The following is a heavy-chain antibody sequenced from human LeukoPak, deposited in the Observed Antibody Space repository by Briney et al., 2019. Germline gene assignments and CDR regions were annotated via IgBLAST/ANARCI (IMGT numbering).Heavy chain of an antibody. J-gene: IGHJ4*02. Sequence: SETLSLTCTVSGGSISSYYWSWIRQPPGKGLERIGYIYYSGSTNYNPSLKSRVTISVDTSKNQFSLKLSSVTAADTAVYYCARGPEYCGGDCYSFDYWGQGTLVTVSS. CDR1: GGSISSYY. CDR2: IYYSGST. CDR3: ARGPEYCGGDCYSFDY. D-gene: IGHD2-21*02. V-gene: IGHV4-59*01.